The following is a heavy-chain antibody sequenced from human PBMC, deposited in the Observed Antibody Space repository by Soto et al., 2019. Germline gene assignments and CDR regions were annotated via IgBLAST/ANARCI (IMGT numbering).Heavy chain of an antibody. J-gene: IGHJ4*02. CDR1: GGSIGSGNYY. CDR2: IYHSGIT. D-gene: IGHD3-9*01. CDR3: AREDYTGNSRFFDY. Sequence: LSLTCSVSGGSIGSGNYYWSWIRHPPGKGLERIGYIYHSGITYYNPSLNSRVTISVDMSKNQFSLRLSSVTAADTAVYYCAREDYTGNSRFFDYWGQGVLVTVSS. V-gene: IGHV4-30-4*01.